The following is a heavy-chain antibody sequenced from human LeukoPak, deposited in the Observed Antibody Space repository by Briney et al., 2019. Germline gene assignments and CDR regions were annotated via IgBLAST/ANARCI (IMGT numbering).Heavy chain of an antibody. CDR2: ISGSGGST. CDR1: GFTFSSYA. CDR3: GFEYSSSSGSIY. J-gene: IGHJ4*02. Sequence: GGSLRLSCSASGFTFSSYAMSWVRQAPGKGLEWVPAISGSGGSTYYADSVKGRFTISRDNSKNTPYLQMNSLRAEDTAVYYCGFEYSSSSGSIYWGQGTLVTVSS. V-gene: IGHV3-23*01. D-gene: IGHD6-6*01.